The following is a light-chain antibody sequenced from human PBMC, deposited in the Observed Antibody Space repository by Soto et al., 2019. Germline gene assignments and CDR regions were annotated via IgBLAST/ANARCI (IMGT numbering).Light chain of an antibody. V-gene: IGLV2-23*02. CDR2: EVS. Sequence: QSALTQPASVSGSPGQSITISCTGTSSDIGSYNLVSWYQQHPGKAPKLMIHEVSKRPSGVSNRFSGSKSGNTVSLTISGLQAEDEANYYCCSYAGSSTYVVFGGGTKLTVL. CDR3: CSYAGSSTYVV. CDR1: SSDIGSYNL. J-gene: IGLJ2*01.